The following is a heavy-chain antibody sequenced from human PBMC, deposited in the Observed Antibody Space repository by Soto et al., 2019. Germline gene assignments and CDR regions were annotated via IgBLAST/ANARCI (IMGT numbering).Heavy chain of an antibody. V-gene: IGHV1-18*01. CDR3: ARFLYDYDSSGYYLWAFDI. Sequence: GASVKVSCKASGYTFTSYAMHWVRQAPGQRLEWMGWISAYNGNTNYAQKLQGRVTMTTDTSTSTAYMELRSLGSDDTAVYYCARFLYDYDSSGYYLWAFDIWGQGTTVTVSS. D-gene: IGHD3-22*01. CDR2: ISAYNGNT. J-gene: IGHJ3*02. CDR1: GYTFTSYA.